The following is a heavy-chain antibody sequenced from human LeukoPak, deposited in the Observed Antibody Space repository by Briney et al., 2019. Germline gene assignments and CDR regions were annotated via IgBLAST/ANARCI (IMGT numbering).Heavy chain of an antibody. CDR2: ISSSDITR. V-gene: IGHV3-11*01. CDR1: GFTFRDYY. D-gene: IGHD3-3*01. Sequence: GGSLRLSCAASGFTFRDYYMSWIRQAPGKGLEWISYISSSDITRYYADSVKGRFTVSRDNTKNSLFLQMDSLRAEDTAVYYCAKDLMATYYDFWSGYFIDYWGQGTLVTVSS. CDR3: AKDLMATYYDFWSGYFIDY. J-gene: IGHJ4*02.